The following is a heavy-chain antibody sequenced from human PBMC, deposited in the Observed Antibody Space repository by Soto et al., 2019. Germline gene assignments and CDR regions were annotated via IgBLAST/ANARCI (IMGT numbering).Heavy chain of an antibody. CDR1: GYTFTNYA. D-gene: IGHD5-12*01. Sequence: QVQLVQSGAEEKKPGASVKVSCKASGYTFTNYATHWVRQAPGQRLEWMGWINAGNGNTKYSQKFQGRVTITRATSASTAYMELSSLRSADTAVYYCARVSGYYLPDYWGQGTRVTVSS. V-gene: IGHV1-3*05. CDR2: INAGNGNT. CDR3: ARVSGYYLPDY. J-gene: IGHJ4*02.